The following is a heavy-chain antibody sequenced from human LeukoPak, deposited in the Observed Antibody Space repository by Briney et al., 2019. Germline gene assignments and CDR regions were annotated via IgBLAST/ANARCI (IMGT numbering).Heavy chain of an antibody. J-gene: IGHJ3*02. CDR3: ARGYSYGYPDAFDI. Sequence: PSQTLSLTCTVSGGSISSGGYYWSWIRQHPGKGLEWIGYIYYSGSTYYNPSLKSRVTISVDTSKNQFSLKLSSVTAADTAVYYCARGYSYGYPDAFDIWGQGTMVTVSS. CDR1: GGSISSGGYY. D-gene: IGHD5-18*01. CDR2: IYYSGST. V-gene: IGHV4-31*03.